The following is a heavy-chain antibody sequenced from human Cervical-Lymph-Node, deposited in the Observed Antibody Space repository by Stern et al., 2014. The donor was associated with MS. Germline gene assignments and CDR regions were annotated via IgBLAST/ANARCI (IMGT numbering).Heavy chain of an antibody. V-gene: IGHV3-49*03. CDR1: GFTFGDYA. CDR3: TRALLGYCSGGNCYGVRY. J-gene: IGHJ4*02. Sequence: EVQLVESGGGLVQPGRSLRLSCVASGFTFGDYAMAWIRQAPGKGLEWVGFITGKAYGGTPQYAASVKGRFTISRDDSKSIAYLQMNSLKTEDTAVYYCTRALLGYCSGGNCYGVRYWGQGALVTVSS. D-gene: IGHD2-15*01. CDR2: ITGKAYGGTP.